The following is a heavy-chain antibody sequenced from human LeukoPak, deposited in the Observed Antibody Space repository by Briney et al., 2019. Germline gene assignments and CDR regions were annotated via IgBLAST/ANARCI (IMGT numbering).Heavy chain of an antibody. J-gene: IGHJ4*02. CDR3: ARGIAAAGTYYFDY. CDR2: IYYSGST. Sequence: PSETLSLTCTVSGGSISSGGYYWSWIRQHPGKGLEWIGYIYYSGSTYYNPSLKSRVTISVDTSKNQFSLKLSSVTAADTAVYYCARGIAAAGTYYFDYWGQGTLVTVSS. CDR1: GGSISSGGYY. V-gene: IGHV4-31*03. D-gene: IGHD6-13*01.